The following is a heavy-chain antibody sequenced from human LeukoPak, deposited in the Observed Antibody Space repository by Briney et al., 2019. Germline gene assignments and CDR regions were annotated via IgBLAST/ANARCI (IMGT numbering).Heavy chain of an antibody. V-gene: IGHV4-30-4*08. CDR3: AVVPTPHYILWFSLGREAFDI. Sequence: SQTLSLTCTVSGGSISSGDYYWSWIRQPPGKGLEWSGYIYYSGSTYYNPSLKSLVTISEDTTKNHVSLNLSSVTAADTAVYYCAVVPTPHYILWFSLGREAFDIWGQGTMVTVSS. J-gene: IGHJ3*02. D-gene: IGHD2-21*01. CDR1: GGSISSGDYY. CDR2: IYYSGST.